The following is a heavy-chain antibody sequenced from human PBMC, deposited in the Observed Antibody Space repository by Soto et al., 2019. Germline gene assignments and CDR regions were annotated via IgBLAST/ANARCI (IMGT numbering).Heavy chain of an antibody. J-gene: IGHJ4*02. D-gene: IGHD6-19*01. CDR1: GDSVSSNSAA. CDR3: ARESWYSSGWYSQYYFDY. Sequence: SQTLSLTCAISGDSVSSNSAAWNWIRQSPSRGLEWLGRTYYRSKWYNDYAVSVKSRITINPHTSKNQFSLQLNSVTPEDTAVYYCARESWYSSGWYSQYYFDYWGKGTLVTVSS. V-gene: IGHV6-1*01. CDR2: TYYRSKWYN.